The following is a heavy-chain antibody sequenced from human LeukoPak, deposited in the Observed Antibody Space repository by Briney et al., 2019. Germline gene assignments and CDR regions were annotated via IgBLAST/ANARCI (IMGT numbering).Heavy chain of an antibody. J-gene: IGHJ5*02. V-gene: IGHV3-30*18. CDR3: AKSPWVAVATLQGHRNWFDP. D-gene: IGHD6-19*01. Sequence: GGSLRLSCAASGFFFSSFDMHWVRQGPGKGPEWVASISFNGGNKYYADSVKGRFTISRDNSKSTLYLQMNSLRAEDTAVYYCAKSPWVAVATLQGHRNWFDPWGQGTLVTVSS. CDR2: ISFNGGNK. CDR1: GFFFSSFD.